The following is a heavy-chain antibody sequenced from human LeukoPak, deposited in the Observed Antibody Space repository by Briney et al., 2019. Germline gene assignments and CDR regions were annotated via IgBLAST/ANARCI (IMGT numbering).Heavy chain of an antibody. CDR3: ASSIYCSGGSCYYDAFDI. D-gene: IGHD2-15*01. Sequence: SETLSLTCTVSGGSICSGAYGWSCIRQPRGKGLEWMGSIYYSGTTNYNPSLKSRVTISVDTSKNQFYLKLSSVAAADTAVYYCASSIYCSGGSCYYDAFDIWGQGTMVTVSS. CDR1: GGSICSGAYG. V-gene: IGHV4-61*08. J-gene: IGHJ3*02. CDR2: IYYSGTT.